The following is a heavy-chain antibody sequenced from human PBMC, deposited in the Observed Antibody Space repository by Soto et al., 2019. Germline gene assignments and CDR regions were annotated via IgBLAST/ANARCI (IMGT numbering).Heavy chain of an antibody. J-gene: IGHJ4*02. CDR3: TTDPHPTYYDYIWGSYRYVDY. V-gene: IGHV3-15*01. Sequence: GGSLRLSCAASGFTFSNAWMSWVRQAPGKGLEWVGRIKSKTDGGTTDYAAPVKGRFTISRDDSKNTLYLQMNSLKTEDTAVYYCTTDPHPTYYDYIWGSYRYVDYWGQGTLVTVSS. CDR2: IKSKTDGGTT. CDR1: GFTFSNAW. D-gene: IGHD3-16*02.